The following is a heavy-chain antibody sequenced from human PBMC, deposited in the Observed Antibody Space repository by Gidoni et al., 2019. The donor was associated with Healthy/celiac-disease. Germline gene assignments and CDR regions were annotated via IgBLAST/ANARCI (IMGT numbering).Heavy chain of an antibody. Sequence: EVQLVESGGGLVQPGGSMRLSCAASGFTFSSYEMNWVRQAPGKGLEWVSYISSSGSTIYYADSVKGRFTISRDNAKNSLYLQMNSLRAEDTAVYYCARDRANSGSYVGWGPDAFDIWGQGTMVTVSS. CDR3: ARDRANSGSYVGWGPDAFDI. J-gene: IGHJ3*02. CDR2: ISSSGSTI. D-gene: IGHD1-26*01. V-gene: IGHV3-48*03. CDR1: GFTFSSYE.